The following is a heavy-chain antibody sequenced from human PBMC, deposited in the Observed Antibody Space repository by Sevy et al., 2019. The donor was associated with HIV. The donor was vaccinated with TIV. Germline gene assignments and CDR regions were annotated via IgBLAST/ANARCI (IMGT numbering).Heavy chain of an antibody. CDR3: ARSDGWLKLVY. J-gene: IGHJ4*02. V-gene: IGHV1-69*13. Sequence: ASVKVSCKASGGTFSSYAISWVRQAPGQGLEWMGRIIPIFGTANYAQKFQGRVTITADESTSTAYMELGSLRSEDTAVYYRARSDGWLKLVYWGQGTLVTVSS. CDR2: IIPIFGTA. CDR1: GGTFSSYA. D-gene: IGHD5-12*01.